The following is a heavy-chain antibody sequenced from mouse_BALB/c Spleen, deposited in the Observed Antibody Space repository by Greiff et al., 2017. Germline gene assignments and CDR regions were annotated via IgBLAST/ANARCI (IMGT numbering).Heavy chain of an antibody. J-gene: IGHJ1*01. D-gene: IGHD2-4*01. CDR2: ISSGGSYT. CDR3: ARRGGDYDVYWYFDV. Sequence: EVKLVESGGDLVKPGGSLKLSCAASGFTFSSYGMSWVRQTPDKRLEWVATISSGGSYTYYPDSVKGRFTISRDNAKNTLYLQMSSLKSEDTAMYYCARRGGDYDVYWYFDVWGAGTTVTVSS. V-gene: IGHV5-6*02. CDR1: GFTFSSYG.